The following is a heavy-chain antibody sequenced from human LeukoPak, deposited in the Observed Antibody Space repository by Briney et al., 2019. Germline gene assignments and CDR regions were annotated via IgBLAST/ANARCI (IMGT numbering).Heavy chain of an antibody. D-gene: IGHD3-22*01. V-gene: IGHV3-7*01. CDR3: ARYYYDSSGYYWDTFDY. J-gene: IGHJ4*02. CDR1: GFSFSSHG. CDR2: IKQDGSEK. Sequence: GGSLRLSCAGSGFSFSSHGMNWVRQAPGKGLEWVANIKQDGSEKYYVDSVKGRFTISRDNAKNSLYLQMNSLRAEDTAVYYCARYYYDSSGYYWDTFDYWGQGTLVTVSS.